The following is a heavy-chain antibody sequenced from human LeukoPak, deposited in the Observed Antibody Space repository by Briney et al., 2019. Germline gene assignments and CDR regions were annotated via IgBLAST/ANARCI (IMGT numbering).Heavy chain of an antibody. CDR2: IYSGGST. J-gene: IGHJ6*03. Sequence: GGSLRLSCAASGFSVSSNYMSWVRQAPGKGLEWVSVIYSGGSTYYADSVKGRFTISRDNSKNTLYLQMNSLRAEDTAVYYCARGMMKGAITMVRGARGWFYMDVWGKGTTVTVSS. V-gene: IGHV3-53*01. D-gene: IGHD3-10*01. CDR3: ARGMMKGAITMVRGARGWFYMDV. CDR1: GFSVSSNY.